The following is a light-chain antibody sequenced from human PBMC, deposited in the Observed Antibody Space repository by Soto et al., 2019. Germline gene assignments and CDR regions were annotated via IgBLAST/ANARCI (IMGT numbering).Light chain of an antibody. Sequence: EIVLTQSPGTLSLSPGDRATLSCRASQSVSSTFKVWYQQKPGQAPRLLIYGASNRATGIPDRFSGSGSGTEFTLTISRLEPEDFAVYYCHQYGGSPPYTFGQGTNLEIK. CDR2: GAS. V-gene: IGKV3-20*01. CDR1: QSVSSTF. J-gene: IGKJ2*01. CDR3: HQYGGSPPYT.